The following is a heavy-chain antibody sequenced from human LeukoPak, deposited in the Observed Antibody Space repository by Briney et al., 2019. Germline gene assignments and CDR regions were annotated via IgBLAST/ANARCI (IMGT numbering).Heavy chain of an antibody. CDR1: GLTFSSSW. V-gene: IGHV3-48*04. CDR3: ARGGTPIITMIVVDTDAFDI. CDR2: ISSSGSTI. J-gene: IGHJ3*02. Sequence: GGSLRLSCAVSGLTFSSSWMDWVRQAPGKGLEWVSYISSSGSTIYYADSVKGRFTISRDNAKNSLYLQMNSLRAEDTAVYYCARGGTPIITMIVVDTDAFDIWGQGTMVTVSS. D-gene: IGHD3-22*01.